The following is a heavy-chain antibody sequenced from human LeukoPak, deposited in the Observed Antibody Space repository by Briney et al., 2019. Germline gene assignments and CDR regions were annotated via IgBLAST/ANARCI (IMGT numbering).Heavy chain of an antibody. CDR2: XYYSGST. Sequence: LSXTCTVXXXXXXXXGYYWXXXRQHXXXXXXXXXXXYYSGSTYYNPSLKSRVTISVDTSKNQFSLKLSSVTAADTAVYYCARARLELLRFGWFDPWGQGTLVTVSS. D-gene: IGHD1-26*01. CDR3: ARARLELLRFGWFDP. J-gene: IGHJ5*02. V-gene: IGHV4-31*03. CDR1: XXXXXXXGYY.